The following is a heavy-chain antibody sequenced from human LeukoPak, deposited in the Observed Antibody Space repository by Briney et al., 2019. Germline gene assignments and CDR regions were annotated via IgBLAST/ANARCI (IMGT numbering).Heavy chain of an antibody. V-gene: IGHV4-59*12. Sequence: SETLSLTCTVSGGSISSYYWSWIRQPPWKGLEWIGYIYYSGSTNYNPSLKSRVTISVDTSKNQFSLKLNSVTAADTAFYYCARGVYYYDSSSSYPYYYYGLDVWGQGTTVTVSS. D-gene: IGHD3-22*01. CDR1: GGSISSYY. CDR2: IYYSGST. CDR3: ARGVYYYDSSSSYPYYYYGLDV. J-gene: IGHJ6*02.